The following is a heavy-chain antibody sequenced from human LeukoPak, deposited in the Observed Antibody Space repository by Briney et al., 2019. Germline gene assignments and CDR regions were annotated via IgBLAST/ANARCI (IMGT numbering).Heavy chain of an antibody. CDR3: ARVVTVAWSERRPGYFYMDV. J-gene: IGHJ6*03. Sequence: GGSLRLSCAASGFTFNSYAMNWVRQAPGKGLEWVASISSTGSYIYYADSGKGRFTISRDNAKKSLYLQMNSLRAEDTAVYYCARVVTVAWSERRPGYFYMDVWGKGTTVTVSS. V-gene: IGHV3-21*01. CDR2: ISSTGSYI. CDR1: GFTFNSYA. D-gene: IGHD1-1*01.